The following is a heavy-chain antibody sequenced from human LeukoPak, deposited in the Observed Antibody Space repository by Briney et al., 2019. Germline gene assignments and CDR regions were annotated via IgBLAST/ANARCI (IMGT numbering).Heavy chain of an antibody. CDR2: ISHSGST. V-gene: IGHV4-59*01. Sequence: SETLSLTCTVSGGSISSYYWSWIRQPPGKGLEWIGYISHSGSTNYNPSLKSRVTISVDTSKNQFSLKLISVTAADTAVFYCARGSPPEVQQLEPWGQGTLVTVSS. CDR1: GGSISSYY. CDR3: ARGSPPEVQQLEP. D-gene: IGHD6-13*01. J-gene: IGHJ5*02.